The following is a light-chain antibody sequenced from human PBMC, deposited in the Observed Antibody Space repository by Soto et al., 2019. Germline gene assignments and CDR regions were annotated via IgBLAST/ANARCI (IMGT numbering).Light chain of an antibody. CDR3: SSHGGNSPYV. V-gene: IGLV2-8*01. CDR2: EVN. Sequence: QSALTQPPSASGSPGQSVAISCTGTTSDIGGYNYVSWYQQHPGKAPKLMIYEVNKRPSGGPDRFSGSKSGNTASLTVSGLQAEDEADYYCSSHGGNSPYVFGTGTKVTVL. J-gene: IGLJ1*01. CDR1: TSDIGGYNY.